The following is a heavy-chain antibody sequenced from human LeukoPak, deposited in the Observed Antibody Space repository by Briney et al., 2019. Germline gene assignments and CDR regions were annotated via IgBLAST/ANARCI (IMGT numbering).Heavy chain of an antibody. J-gene: IGHJ6*03. V-gene: IGHV3-23*01. CDR3: AKDRCSNGIGCYYYYMDV. Sequence: GGSLRLSCAASGFTFSSYWMSWVRQAPGKGLEWVSAISGSGGSTYYADSVKGRFSISRDSSKNILYLQMSSLRAEDTAVYYCAKDRCSNGIGCYYYYMDVWGKGTTVTASS. CDR2: ISGSGGST. CDR1: GFTFSSYW. D-gene: IGHD2-8*01.